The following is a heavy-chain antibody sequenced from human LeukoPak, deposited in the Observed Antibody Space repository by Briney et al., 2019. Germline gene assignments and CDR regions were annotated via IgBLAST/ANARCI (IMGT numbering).Heavy chain of an antibody. J-gene: IGHJ4*02. D-gene: IGHD6-13*01. CDR3: VRDSGSTWTLADY. CDR1: GGSVTSATYY. CDR2: IYYSGNT. V-gene: IGHV4-39*07. Sequence: RASETLSLTCTVSGGSVTSATYYWGWIRQPPGKGLEWIGSIYYSGNTYYNPSLKSRVTISLDTSKNQFSLNLISVTAADTAVYYCVRDSGSTWTLADYWGQGTLVTVSS.